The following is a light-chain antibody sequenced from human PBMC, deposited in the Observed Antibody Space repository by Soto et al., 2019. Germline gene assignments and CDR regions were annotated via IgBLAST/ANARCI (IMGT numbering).Light chain of an antibody. J-gene: IGLJ2*01. Sequence: QSVLTQPPSLSGAPGQRVTISCTGSSSNIGAGYDVHWYQQPPGTVPKLLIYHNNNRPSGVPDRFSGSKSGTSASLAITGLQAEDEADYYCQSYDSSLSGVVFGGGTKLTVL. CDR1: SSNIGAGYD. CDR2: HNN. V-gene: IGLV1-40*01. CDR3: QSYDSSLSGVV.